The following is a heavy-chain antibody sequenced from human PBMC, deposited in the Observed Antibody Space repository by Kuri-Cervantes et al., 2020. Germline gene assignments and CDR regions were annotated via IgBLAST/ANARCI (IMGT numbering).Heavy chain of an antibody. CDR1: GFTFSSYG. V-gene: IGHV3-33*01. D-gene: IGHD2-15*01. J-gene: IGHJ5*02. Sequence: GGSLRLSCAASGFTFSSYGMHWVRQAPGKGLEWVAVIWYDGSNKYYADSVKGRFTISRDNSKNTLYLQMNSLRAEDTAVYYCARDGAGMVVSNWFDPWGQGTLVTVSS. CDR3: ARDGAGMVVSNWFDP. CDR2: IWYDGSNK.